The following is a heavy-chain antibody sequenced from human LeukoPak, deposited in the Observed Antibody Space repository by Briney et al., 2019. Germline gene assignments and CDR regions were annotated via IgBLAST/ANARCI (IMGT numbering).Heavy chain of an antibody. J-gene: IGHJ4*02. Sequence: SETLSLTCAVYGGSFSGYYWSWIRQPPGKGLEWIGEINHSGSTNYNPSLKSRVTISVDTSKNQFSLKLSSVTAADTAVYYCARCQTRLFDYWGQGTLVTVSS. CDR2: INHSGST. CDR1: GGSFSGYY. V-gene: IGHV4-34*01. CDR3: ARCQTRLFDY.